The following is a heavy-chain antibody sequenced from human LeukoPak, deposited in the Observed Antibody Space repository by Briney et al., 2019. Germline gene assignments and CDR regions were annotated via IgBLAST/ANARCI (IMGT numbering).Heavy chain of an antibody. D-gene: IGHD6-13*01. CDR3: ASGSSSWYYFDY. J-gene: IGHJ4*02. V-gene: IGHV4-34*01. Sequence: KPGGSLRLSCAASGFSVTNNYMNWVRQPPGKGLEWIGEINHSGSTNYNPSLKSRVTISVDTSKNQFSLKLSSVTAADTAVYYCASGSSSWYYFDYWGQGTLVTVSS. CDR2: INHSGST. CDR1: GFSVTNNY.